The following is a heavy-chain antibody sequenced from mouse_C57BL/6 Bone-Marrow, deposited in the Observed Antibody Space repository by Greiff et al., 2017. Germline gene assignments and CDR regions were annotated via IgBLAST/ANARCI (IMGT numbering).Heavy chain of an antibody. CDR2: INYDGSST. V-gene: IGHV5-16*01. CDR1: GFTFSDYY. D-gene: IGHD3-2*02. CDR3: ATAQATAWFAY. Sequence: EVMLVESEGGLVQPGSSMKLSCTASGFTFSDYYMAWVRQVPEKGLEWVANINYDGSSTYYLDSLKSRFIISSDNAKNILYLQMSSLKSEDTATYYCATAQATAWFAYWGQGTLVTVSA. J-gene: IGHJ3*01.